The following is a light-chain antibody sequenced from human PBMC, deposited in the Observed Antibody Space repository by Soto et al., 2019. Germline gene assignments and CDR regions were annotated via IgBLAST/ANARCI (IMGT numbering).Light chain of an antibody. CDR2: GDT. CDR1: NIGGER. Sequence: SYELTQPPSVSVAPGQTATIACGGNNIGGERVHWYQQKAGQAPVLVVHGDTDRPSGIPERFSGSHSGNTATLSISRVAAGDEADYYCQVWDRSGENYVFGTGTKVTVL. J-gene: IGLJ1*01. V-gene: IGLV3-21*02. CDR3: QVWDRSGENYV.